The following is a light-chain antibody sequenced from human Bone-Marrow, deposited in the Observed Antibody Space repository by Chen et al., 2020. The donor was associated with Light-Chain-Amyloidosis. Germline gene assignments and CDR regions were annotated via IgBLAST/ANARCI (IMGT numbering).Light chain of an antibody. CDR2: GNT. CDR3: QSYDSSLSSSV. Sequence: QSVLTQPPSASGAPGQRVTISCTGSTSNIGAGYGVHWYQQVPGTAPKLLIYGNTNRPSGVPDRFSASKSGTSASLAITGLQAEDEADYYCQSYDSSLSSSVFGGGTKLTVL. V-gene: IGLV1-40*01. CDR1: TSNIGAGYG. J-gene: IGLJ2*01.